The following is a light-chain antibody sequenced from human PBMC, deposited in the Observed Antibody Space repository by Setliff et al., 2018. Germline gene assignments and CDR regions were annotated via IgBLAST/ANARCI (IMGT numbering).Light chain of an antibody. CDR1: IGDVGAYDF. CDR3: SAYTSSSTYV. CDR2: EVT. V-gene: IGLV2-14*01. J-gene: IGLJ1*01. Sequence: QSVLPQPASVSGSPGQSITISCSGTIGDVGAYDFVSWYQHHPGKAPKLVIYEVTNRPSGISNRFSGSKSGNSASLIISGVQAEDEADYYCSAYTSSSTYVFGTGTKVTVL.